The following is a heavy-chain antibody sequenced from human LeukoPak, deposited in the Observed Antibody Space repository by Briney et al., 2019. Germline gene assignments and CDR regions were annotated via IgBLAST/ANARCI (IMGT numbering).Heavy chain of an antibody. V-gene: IGHV5-51*01. CDR1: GYSFTSYW. Sequence: GEYLKISCKGSGYSFTSYWLGWVRQMPGKGLEWMGIIYPGDSDTRYSPSFQGQVTISADKSISTAYLQWSSLKASDTAMYYCASLGYSGYDYDGYWGQGTLVTVSS. D-gene: IGHD5-12*01. J-gene: IGHJ4*02. CDR3: ASLGYSGYDYDGY. CDR2: IYPGDSDT.